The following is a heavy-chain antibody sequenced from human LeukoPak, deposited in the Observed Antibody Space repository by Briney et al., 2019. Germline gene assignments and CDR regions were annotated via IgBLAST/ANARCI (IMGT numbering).Heavy chain of an antibody. CDR2: ISAYNGST. Sequence: GASVKVSCKASGYTFTSYGINWVRQAPGQGLEWMGWISAYNGSTNYAQKLQGRVTITADESTSTAYMELSSLRSEDTAVYYCARGDGYNPFDYWGQGTLVTVSS. V-gene: IGHV1-18*01. CDR1: GYTFTSYG. D-gene: IGHD5-24*01. J-gene: IGHJ4*02. CDR3: ARGDGYNPFDY.